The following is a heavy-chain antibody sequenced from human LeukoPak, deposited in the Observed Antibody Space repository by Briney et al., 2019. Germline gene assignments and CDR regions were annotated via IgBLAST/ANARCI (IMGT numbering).Heavy chain of an antibody. D-gene: IGHD7-27*01. V-gene: IGHV3-21*01. CDR2: ISSSSSYI. J-gene: IGHJ4*02. CDR3: ARDPGWGPLDY. CDR1: GFTFSSYS. Sequence: GGSLRLSCAASGFTFSSYSMNWVRQAPGKGLEWVSSISSSSSYIYYADPVKGRFTISRDNAKNSLYLQMNSLRAEDTAVYYCARDPGWGPLDYWGQGTLVTVSS.